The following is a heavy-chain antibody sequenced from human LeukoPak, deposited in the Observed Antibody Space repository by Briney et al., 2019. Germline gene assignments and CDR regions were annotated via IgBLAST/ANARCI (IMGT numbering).Heavy chain of an antibody. CDR3: ARSLEYGDFDY. Sequence: SETLSLTCTVSGGSISSYYWSWIRQPPGKGLEWIGYIYNSGSTNYNPSLKSRVTISVDTSKNQFSLRLSSVTAADTAVYYCARSLEYGDFDYWGQGTLVTVSS. J-gene: IGHJ4*02. CDR2: IYNSGST. D-gene: IGHD4-17*01. CDR1: GGSISSYY. V-gene: IGHV4-59*08.